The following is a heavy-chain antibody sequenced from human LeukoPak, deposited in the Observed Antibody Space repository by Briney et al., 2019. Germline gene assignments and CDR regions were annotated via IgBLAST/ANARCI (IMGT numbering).Heavy chain of an antibody. V-gene: IGHV3-74*01. CDR2: INSDGSST. J-gene: IGHJ4*02. CDR1: GFTFSSYW. CDR3: AREPSYTSSWYTSCDY. D-gene: IGHD6-13*01. Sequence: GGSLRLSCAASGFTFSSYWMHWVRQAPGKGLVWVSRINSDGSSTSYADSVKGRFTISRDNAKNSVYLQMDSLRAEDTAVYYCAREPSYTSSWYTSCDYWGQGTLVTVSS.